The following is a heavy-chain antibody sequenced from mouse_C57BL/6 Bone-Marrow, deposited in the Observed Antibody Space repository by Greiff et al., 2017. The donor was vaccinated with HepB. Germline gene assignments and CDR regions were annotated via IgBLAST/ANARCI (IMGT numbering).Heavy chain of an antibody. CDR2: ISSGGDYI. J-gene: IGHJ3*01. Sequence: EVKLVESGEGLVKPGGSLKLSCAASGFTFSSYAMSWVRQTPEKRLEWVAYISSGGDYIYYADTVKGRFTISRDNARNTLYLQMSSLKSEDTAMYYCTRENGYYVSFAYWGQGTLVTVSA. D-gene: IGHD2-3*01. CDR1: GFTFSSYA. CDR3: TRENGYYVSFAY. V-gene: IGHV5-9-1*02.